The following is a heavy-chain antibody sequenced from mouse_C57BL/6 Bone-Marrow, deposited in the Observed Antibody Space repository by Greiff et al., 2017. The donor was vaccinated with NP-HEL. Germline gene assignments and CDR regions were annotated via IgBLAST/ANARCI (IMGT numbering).Heavy chain of an antibody. D-gene: IGHD3-2*02. CDR1: GFTFSSYG. J-gene: IGHJ3*01. V-gene: IGHV5-6*01. Sequence: VQLKESGGDLVKPGGSLKLSCAASGFTFSSYGMSWVRQTPDKRLEWVATISSGGSYTYYPDSVKGRFTISRDNAKNTLYLQMSSLKSEDTAMYYCARQLRLRAYWGQGTLVTVSA. CDR3: ARQLRLRAY. CDR2: ISSGGSYT.